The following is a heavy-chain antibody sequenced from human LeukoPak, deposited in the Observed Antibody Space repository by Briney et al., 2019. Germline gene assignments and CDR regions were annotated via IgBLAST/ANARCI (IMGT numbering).Heavy chain of an antibody. V-gene: IGHV3-23*01. J-gene: IGHJ4*02. Sequence: GGSLRLSCAASGFTFTSYGMSWVRQAPGKGLEWVSVISVNGGSTYYADSVKGRFTISRDNSKNTLYLQMNSRTAEDTGVYYCAKGAVAPAMEGGQGILVTVSS. D-gene: IGHD5-18*01. CDR3: AKGAVAPAME. CDR2: ISVNGGST. CDR1: GFTFTSYG.